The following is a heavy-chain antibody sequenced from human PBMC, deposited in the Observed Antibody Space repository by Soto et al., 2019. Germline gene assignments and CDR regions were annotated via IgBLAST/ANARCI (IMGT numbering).Heavy chain of an antibody. Sequence: ASVKVSCKASGYTFTSYGMHWVRQAPGQRLEWMGWFNAGNGNTKYSQKFQGRVTITRDTSASTAYMELSSLRSEDTAVYYCAREGNYYDSSGYYVKTDYYYGMDVWGQGTTVTVS. J-gene: IGHJ6*02. CDR3: AREGNYYDSSGYYVKTDYYYGMDV. D-gene: IGHD3-22*01. CDR1: GYTFTSYG. V-gene: IGHV1-3*01. CDR2: FNAGNGNT.